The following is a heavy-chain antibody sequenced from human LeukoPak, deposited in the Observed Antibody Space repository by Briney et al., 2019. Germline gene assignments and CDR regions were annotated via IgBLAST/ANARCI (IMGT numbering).Heavy chain of an antibody. Sequence: PGGSLRLSCAASGFTFSTYAMSWVRQAPGKGLEWVSSISGSGDSICYADSVKGRFTISRDNSKTTLYLQMNSLRADDTAVYYCAKDRSDNTTWYAGSHWGQGTLVTVSS. CDR3: AKDRSDNTTWYAGSH. D-gene: IGHD2-2*01. V-gene: IGHV3-23*01. CDR1: GFTFSTYA. J-gene: IGHJ4*02. CDR2: ISGSGDSI.